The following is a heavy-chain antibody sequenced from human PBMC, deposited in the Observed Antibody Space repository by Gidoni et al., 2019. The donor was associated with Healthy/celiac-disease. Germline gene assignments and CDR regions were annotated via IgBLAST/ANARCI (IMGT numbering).Heavy chain of an antibody. D-gene: IGHD3-10*01. V-gene: IGHV2-5*02. CDR1: GFSLSTSGVG. J-gene: IGHJ4*02. Sequence: QITLKESVPTLVKPTQTLTLTCTFSGFSLSTSGVGVGWIRQPPGKALEWLALIYWDDDKRYSPSLKSRLTITKDTSKNQVVLTMTNMDPVDTATYYCAHRRDQDPMVRGGTEFDYWGQGTLVTVSS. CDR3: AHRRDQDPMVRGGTEFDY. CDR2: IYWDDDK.